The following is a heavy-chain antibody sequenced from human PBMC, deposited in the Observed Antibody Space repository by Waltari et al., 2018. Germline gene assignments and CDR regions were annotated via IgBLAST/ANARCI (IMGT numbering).Heavy chain of an antibody. Sequence: QVQLQESGPGLVKPSQTLSLTCTVSGGSISSGSYYWSWIRQPAGKGLEWIGRIYPIGSTNYNPSLKSRVTISVDTSKNQFSLKLSSVTAADTAVYYCARDLRADFWSGSHNWFDPWGQGTLVTVSS. CDR1: GGSISSGSYY. J-gene: IGHJ5*02. D-gene: IGHD3-3*01. V-gene: IGHV4-61*02. CDR2: IYPIGST. CDR3: ARDLRADFWSGSHNWFDP.